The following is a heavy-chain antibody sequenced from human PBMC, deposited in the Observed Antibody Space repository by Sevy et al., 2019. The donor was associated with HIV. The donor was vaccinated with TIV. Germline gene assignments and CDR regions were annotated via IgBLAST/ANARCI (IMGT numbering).Heavy chain of an antibody. Sequence: GGSLRLSCAASGFTFSSYAMHWVRQAPGKGLEWVAVISYDGSNKYYADSVKGRFTISRDNSKNTRYLQMNSLRAEDTAVYYCASTPPRDGYNFALDYWGQGTLVTVSS. CDR1: GFTFSSYA. J-gene: IGHJ4*02. CDR2: ISYDGSNK. D-gene: IGHD5-12*01. CDR3: ASTPPRDGYNFALDY. V-gene: IGHV3-30-3*01.